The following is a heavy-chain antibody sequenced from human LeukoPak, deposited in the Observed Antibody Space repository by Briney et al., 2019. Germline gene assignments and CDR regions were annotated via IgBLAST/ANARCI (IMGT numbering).Heavy chain of an antibody. CDR2: IDQGGSTK. V-gene: IGHV3-7*01. CDR1: GFTFNTYW. J-gene: IGHJ3*01. Sequence: GGSLRLSCAASGFTFNTYWMIWVRQAPGKGLEWVANIDQGGSTKYYVDSLKGRFTISRDNAKNSLYLQMTSLRAEDTAVYYCVRDKGGRSGAIYYDAFDVWGQGTMVTVSS. CDR3: VRDKGGRSGAIYYDAFDV. D-gene: IGHD1-26*01.